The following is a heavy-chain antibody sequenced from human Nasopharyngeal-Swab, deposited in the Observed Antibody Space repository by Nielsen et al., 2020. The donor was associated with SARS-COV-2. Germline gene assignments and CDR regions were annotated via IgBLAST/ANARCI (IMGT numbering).Heavy chain of an antibody. CDR2: IIPILGIA. J-gene: IGHJ4*02. Sequence: SVKVSCKASGGTFSSYAISWVRQAPGQGLEWMGGIIPILGIANYAQKFQGRVTITADKSTGTAYMELSSLRSEDTAVYYCAREGSTGSYGRYFDYWGQGTLVTVSS. CDR3: AREGSTGSYGRYFDY. D-gene: IGHD1-26*01. V-gene: IGHV1-69*10. CDR1: GGTFSSYA.